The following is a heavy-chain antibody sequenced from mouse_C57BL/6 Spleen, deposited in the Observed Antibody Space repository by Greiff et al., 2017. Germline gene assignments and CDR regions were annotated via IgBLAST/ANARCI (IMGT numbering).Heavy chain of an antibody. D-gene: IGHD1-1*01. CDR1: GYTFTSYW. Sequence: QVQLQQPGTELVKPGASVKLSCKASGYTFTSYWMHWVKQRPGQGLEWIGNINPSNGGTNYNEKFKSKATLTVDKSSSTAYMQLSSLTSEDSAVYYCARYRRGTVVEDWYFDVWGTGTTVTVSS. CDR3: ARYRRGTVVEDWYFDV. J-gene: IGHJ1*03. V-gene: IGHV1-53*01. CDR2: INPSNGGT.